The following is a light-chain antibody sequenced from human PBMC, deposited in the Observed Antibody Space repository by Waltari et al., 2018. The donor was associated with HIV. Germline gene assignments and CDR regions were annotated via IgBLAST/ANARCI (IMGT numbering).Light chain of an antibody. CDR2: EDK. CDR3: LAWGSNTAV. CDR1: KLGDKY. V-gene: IGLV3-1*01. Sequence: SYELTQPPSVSVSPGQTASVTCSADKLGDKYVSWYQQKPGQSPVVVIYEDKKRPSGIPERFSGSNSGNTATLTISGTQAMDEADYYCLAWGSNTAVFGGGTKLTVL. J-gene: IGLJ2*01.